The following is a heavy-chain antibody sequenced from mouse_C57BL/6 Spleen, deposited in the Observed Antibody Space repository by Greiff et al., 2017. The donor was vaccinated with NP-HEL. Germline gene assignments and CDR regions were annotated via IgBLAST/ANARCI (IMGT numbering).Heavy chain of an antibody. CDR3: AGRDYDVWFAY. D-gene: IGHD2-4*01. CDR2: ISSGSSTI. CDR1: GFTFSDYG. J-gene: IGHJ3*01. Sequence: EVQLVESGGGLVKPGGSLKLSCAASGFTFSDYGMHWVSQAPEKGLEWVAYISSGSSTIYYADTVKGRFTLSRDNAKNTLFLKMTRLRSEDTAIYYCAGRDYDVWFAYWGQGTLVTVSA. V-gene: IGHV5-17*01.